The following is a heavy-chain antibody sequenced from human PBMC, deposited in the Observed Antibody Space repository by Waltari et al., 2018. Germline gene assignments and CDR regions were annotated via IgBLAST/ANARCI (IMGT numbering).Heavy chain of an antibody. CDR2: IDRSGNT. CDR3: ARSPRFGVGSYQFDS. D-gene: IGHD3-10*01. V-gene: IGHV4-34*01. Sequence: QVQLQQWGAGLLKPSATLSLPCAVSSGSLSNYYWNWIRQTPGKGLEWIGDIDRSGNTNYNASLMSRLTISRDISKSHFSLRLESVTAADTAVYYCARSPRFGVGSYQFDSWGQGTLVTVSS. CDR1: SGSLSNYY. J-gene: IGHJ4*02.